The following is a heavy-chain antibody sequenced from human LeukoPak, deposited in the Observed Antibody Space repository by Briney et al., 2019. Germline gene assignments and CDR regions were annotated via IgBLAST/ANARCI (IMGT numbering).Heavy chain of an antibody. J-gene: IGHJ5*02. CDR3: ARDRGFGELLNNWFDP. CDR1: GGSISSYY. D-gene: IGHD3-10*01. Sequence: SETLSLTCTVSGGSISSYYWSWIRQPAGKGLEWLGRIYTSGSTNYNPSLKSRVTMSVDTSKNQFSLKLSSVTAADTAVYYCARDRGFGELLNNWFDPWGQGTLVTVSS. CDR2: IYTSGST. V-gene: IGHV4-4*07.